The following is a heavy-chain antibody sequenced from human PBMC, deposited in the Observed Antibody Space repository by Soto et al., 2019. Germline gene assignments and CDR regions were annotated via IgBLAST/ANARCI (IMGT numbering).Heavy chain of an antibody. CDR1: GGSFSGYY. CDR3: ARDRQFIDILTGSGWFDP. Sequence: QVQLQQWGAGLLKPSETLSLTCAVYGGSFSGYYWSWIRQPPGKGLEWIGEINHSGSTNYNPSLKSRVTNSVDXXKXQXXLKLSSVTAADTAVYYCARDRQFIDILTGSGWFDPWGQGTLVTVSS. CDR2: INHSGST. D-gene: IGHD3-9*01. J-gene: IGHJ5*02. V-gene: IGHV4-34*01.